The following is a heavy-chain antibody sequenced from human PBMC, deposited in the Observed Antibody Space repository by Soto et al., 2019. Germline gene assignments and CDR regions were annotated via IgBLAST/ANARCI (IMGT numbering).Heavy chain of an antibody. CDR1: GFTFSSYW. CDR3: AREGDIVVVPAAIGAFDI. V-gene: IGHV3-7*01. CDR2: IKQDGSEK. D-gene: IGHD2-2*01. J-gene: IGHJ3*02. Sequence: EVQLVESGGGLVQPGGSLRLSCAASGFTFSSYWMSWVRQAPGKGLEWVANIKQDGSEKYYVDSVKGRFTISRDNAKNSLYLQMNSLRADDTAVYYCAREGDIVVVPAAIGAFDIWGQGTMVTVSS.